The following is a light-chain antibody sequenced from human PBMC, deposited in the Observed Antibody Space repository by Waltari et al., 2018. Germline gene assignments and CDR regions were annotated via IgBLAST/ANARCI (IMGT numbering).Light chain of an antibody. J-gene: IGKJ1*01. CDR2: AAS. CDR3: QQYYSYPPIT. V-gene: IGKV1-8*01. Sequence: AIRMTQSPSSLSASTGDRVTIPCRASQGISSYLAWYQQKPGKAPKLLIYAASTLQSGVPSRFSGSGSGTDFTLTISCLQSEDFATYYCQQYYSYPPITFGQGTKVDI. CDR1: QGISSY.